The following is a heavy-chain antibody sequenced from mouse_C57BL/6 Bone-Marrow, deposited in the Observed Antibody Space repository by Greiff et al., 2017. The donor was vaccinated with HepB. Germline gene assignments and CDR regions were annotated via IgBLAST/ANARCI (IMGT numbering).Heavy chain of an antibody. CDR1: GYTFTSYG. V-gene: IGHV1-81*01. Sequence: VQLQESGAELARPGASVKLSCKASGYTFTSYGISWVKQRTGQGLEWIGEIYPRSGNTYYNEKFKGKATLTADKSSSTAYMELSSLTSEDSAVYFCAREGNYSNFFAYWGQGTLVTVSA. J-gene: IGHJ3*01. CDR3: AREGNYSNFFAY. D-gene: IGHD2-5*01. CDR2: IYPRSGNT.